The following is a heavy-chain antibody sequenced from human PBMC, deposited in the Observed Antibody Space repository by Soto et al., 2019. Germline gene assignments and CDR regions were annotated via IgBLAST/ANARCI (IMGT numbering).Heavy chain of an antibody. Sequence: ASVKVSCKASGYTFTGYYMHCVRRAPGQGLEWMGWINPNSGGTNYAQKFQGRVTTTADKSTSTAYMELSSLRSEDTAVYYCASTVVVAFSPYYFDYWGQGTLVTVSS. CDR2: INPNSGGT. J-gene: IGHJ4*02. CDR1: GYTFTGYY. V-gene: IGHV1-2*02. CDR3: ASTVVVAFSPYYFDY. D-gene: IGHD2-15*01.